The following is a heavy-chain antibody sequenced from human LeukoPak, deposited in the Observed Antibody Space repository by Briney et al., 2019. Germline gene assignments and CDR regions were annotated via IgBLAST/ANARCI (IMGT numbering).Heavy chain of an antibody. Sequence: SETLSLTCTVSSDSISSYYWSWIRQPPGKGLEWIGYIYYSGTTDYNPSLRSRVTISVDTSKNQFSLRLSSVTAADTAVYYCARGYYSSGYVGRRQYYFDYWGQGTLVTVSS. V-gene: IGHV4-59*01. CDR2: IYYSGTT. D-gene: IGHD3-22*01. CDR3: ARGYYSSGYVGRRQYYFDY. J-gene: IGHJ4*02. CDR1: SDSISSYY.